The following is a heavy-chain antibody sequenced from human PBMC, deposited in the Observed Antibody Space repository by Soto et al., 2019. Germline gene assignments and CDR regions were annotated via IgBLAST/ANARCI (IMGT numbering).Heavy chain of an antibody. CDR3: AKDTKRITMVRGVIKPPPSAGY. J-gene: IGHJ4*02. V-gene: IGHV3-23*01. Sequence: GGSLRLSCAASGFTFSSYAMSWVRQAPGKGLEWVSAISGSGGSTYYADSVKGRFTISRDNSKNTLYLQMNSLRAEDTAVYYCAKDTKRITMVRGVIKPPPSAGYWGQGTLVTVSS. D-gene: IGHD3-10*01. CDR1: GFTFSSYA. CDR2: ISGSGGST.